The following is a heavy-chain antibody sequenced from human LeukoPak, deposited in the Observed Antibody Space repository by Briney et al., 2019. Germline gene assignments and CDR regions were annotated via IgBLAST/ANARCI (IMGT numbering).Heavy chain of an antibody. CDR2: IISILGIA. V-gene: IGHV1-69*04. D-gene: IGHD6-13*01. CDR1: GGTFGSYA. Sequence: ASVKVSCKASGGTFGSYAISWVRQAPGQGLEWMGRIISILGIANYAQKFQGRVTITADNSTSTAYMELSSLRSEDTAVYYCARHSSSWYRVVWFDPWGQGTLVTVSS. J-gene: IGHJ5*02. CDR3: ARHSSSWYRVVWFDP.